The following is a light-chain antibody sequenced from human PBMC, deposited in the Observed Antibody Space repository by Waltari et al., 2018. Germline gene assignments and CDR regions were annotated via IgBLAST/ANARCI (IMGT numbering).Light chain of an antibody. V-gene: IGLV2-14*03. J-gene: IGLJ1*01. CDR1: SRDVGDYDW. CDR2: DVS. CDR3: TSYTSRHSLV. Sequence: QSALTQPASVSGSPGQSITISCTGTSRDVGDYDWVSWYQQHPGKAPKVVIFDVSYRPSGVSTRFAGSKAGNTASLTISWLQAEDVADYYCTSYTSRHSLVFGTGTKVTVL.